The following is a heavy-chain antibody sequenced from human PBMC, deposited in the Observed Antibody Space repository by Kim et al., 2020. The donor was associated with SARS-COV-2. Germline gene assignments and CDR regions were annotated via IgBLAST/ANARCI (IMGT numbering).Heavy chain of an antibody. CDR3: AREKATGIDY. D-gene: IGHD1-26*01. J-gene: IGHJ4*02. V-gene: IGHV4-59*01. CDR2: ST. Sequence: STNYNPSLRNQVTISVDTSKNQFSLKLSSVTAADTAVYYCAREKATGIDYWGQGTLVTVSS.